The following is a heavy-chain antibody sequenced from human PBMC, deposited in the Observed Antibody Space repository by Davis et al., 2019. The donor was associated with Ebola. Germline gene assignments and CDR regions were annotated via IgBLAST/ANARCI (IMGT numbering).Heavy chain of an antibody. Sequence: ASVKVSCKASGYTFTAYYIHWVRRAPGQGLEWMGWINPNSGGTNNAQKFQGRVTMTRDTSFSTAYMELNSLRSDDTAVYYCARAVPATQNLDYWGQGTLVIVSS. D-gene: IGHD2-15*01. V-gene: IGHV1-2*02. CDR3: ARAVPATQNLDY. CDR2: INPNSGGT. CDR1: GYTFTAYY. J-gene: IGHJ4*02.